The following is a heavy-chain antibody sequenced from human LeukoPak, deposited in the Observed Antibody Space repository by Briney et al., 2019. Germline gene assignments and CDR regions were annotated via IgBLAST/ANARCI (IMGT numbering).Heavy chain of an antibody. CDR1: GFTFDDYG. Sequence: GGSLRLSCAASGFTFDDYGMSWVRQAPGKGLEWVSGINWNGGSTGYADSVKGRFTISRDNAKNSLYLQMNSLRAEDTALYYCARDKGYCSSTSCPYDAFDIWGQGTMVTVSS. CDR2: INWNGGST. J-gene: IGHJ3*02. CDR3: ARDKGYCSSTSCPYDAFDI. D-gene: IGHD2-2*01. V-gene: IGHV3-20*04.